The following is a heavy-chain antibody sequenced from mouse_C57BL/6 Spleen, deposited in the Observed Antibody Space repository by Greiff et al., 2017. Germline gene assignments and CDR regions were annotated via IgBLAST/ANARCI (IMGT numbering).Heavy chain of an antibody. J-gene: IGHJ3*01. Sequence: QVQLKEPGPELVKPGASVKISCKASGYAFRSSWMNWVKQRPGKGLEWIGRIYPGDGVTNYNGKFKGKATLTADKSSSTAYMQLSSLTSEDSAVYFCATYTIVKKFAYWGQGTLVTVSA. CDR2: IYPGDGVT. CDR1: GYAFRSSW. CDR3: ATYTIVKKFAY. D-gene: IGHD2-5*01. V-gene: IGHV1-82*01.